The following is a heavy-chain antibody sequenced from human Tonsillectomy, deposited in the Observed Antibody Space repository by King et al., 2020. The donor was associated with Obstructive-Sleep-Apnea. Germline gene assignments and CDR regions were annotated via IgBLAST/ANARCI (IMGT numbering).Heavy chain of an antibody. CDR1: GFSFSNYW. J-gene: IGHJ4*02. V-gene: IGHV3-7*01. CDR2: IKDDASEK. Sequence: VQLVESGGGLVQPGGSLRLSCAASGFSFSNYWMAWVRQVAGTGPEWVANIKDDASEKYHVESVRGRFTISRDNAKDSLYLQMNSLRAEDTAVYYCTRDSAGILDSWGQGTLVTVSS. D-gene: IGHD1-14*01. CDR3: TRDSAGILDS.